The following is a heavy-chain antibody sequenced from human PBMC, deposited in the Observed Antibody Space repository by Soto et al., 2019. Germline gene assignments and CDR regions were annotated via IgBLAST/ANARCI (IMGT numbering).Heavy chain of an antibody. Sequence: QVQLQESGPGLVKPSQTLSLTCTVSGGSISSGDYYWSWIRQPPGKGLEWIGYIYYSGSTYYNPSLKSRVTISVDTSKNQFSLKLSSVTAAAAAVYYGARQHGYSGLSRFDPWGQGTLVTVSS. CDR2: IYYSGST. D-gene: IGHD5-12*01. V-gene: IGHV4-30-4*01. CDR1: GGSISSGDYY. CDR3: ARQHGYSGLSRFDP. J-gene: IGHJ5*02.